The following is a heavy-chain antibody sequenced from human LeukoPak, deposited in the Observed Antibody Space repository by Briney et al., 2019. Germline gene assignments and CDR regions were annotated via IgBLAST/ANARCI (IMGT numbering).Heavy chain of an antibody. Sequence: GGSLRLSCAASGFTFDDYAMHWVRQAPGEGLEWVSLISGDGGSTYYADSVKGRFTISRDNSKNSLYLQMNSLRTEDTALYYCAKDWCRGGSCYSTGNYYYYMDVWGKGTTVTVSS. D-gene: IGHD2-15*01. CDR1: GFTFDDYA. CDR3: AKDWCRGGSCYSTGNYYYYMDV. J-gene: IGHJ6*03. V-gene: IGHV3-43*02. CDR2: ISGDGGST.